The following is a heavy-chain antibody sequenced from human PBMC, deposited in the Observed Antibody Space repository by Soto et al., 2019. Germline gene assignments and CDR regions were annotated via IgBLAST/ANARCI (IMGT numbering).Heavy chain of an antibody. CDR3: ARDTAPSDV. D-gene: IGHD4-17*01. CDR2: INAGNGNT. J-gene: IGHJ6*02. V-gene: IGHV1-3*01. Sequence: QVQLVQSGAEVKKPGASVKVSCKASGYTFTSYAMHWVRQAPGQRLEWMGWINAGNGNTKYSQKFQGRVTITRDKSASTDYMELSSLRSEDTAVYSCARDTAPSDVWGQGTTVTVSS. CDR1: GYTFTSYA.